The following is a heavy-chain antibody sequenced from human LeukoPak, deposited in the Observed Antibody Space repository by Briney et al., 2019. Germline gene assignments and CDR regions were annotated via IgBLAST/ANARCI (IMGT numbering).Heavy chain of an antibody. CDR1: GGSISRYY. CDR3: ARGSVAGSFYYYYYMDV. CDR2: IYYSGST. Sequence: SETLSLTCTVSGGSISRYYWSWIRQPPGKGLEWIGYIYYSGSTNYNPSLKSRVTISVDTSKNQFSLKLSSVTAADTAVYYCARGSVAGSFYYYYYMDVWGKGTTVTVSS. V-gene: IGHV4-59*01. D-gene: IGHD2-15*01. J-gene: IGHJ6*03.